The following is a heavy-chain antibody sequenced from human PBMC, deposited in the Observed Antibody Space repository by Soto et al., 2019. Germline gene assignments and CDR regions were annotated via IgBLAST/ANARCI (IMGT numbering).Heavy chain of an antibody. CDR3: ARAPKGSSGSYSAFDI. D-gene: IGHD1-26*01. CDR1: GYTFTSYY. J-gene: IGHJ3*02. CDR2: INPSGGST. Sequence: ASVEVSCKASGYTFTSYYMHWVRQAPGQGLEWMGIINPSGGSTSYAQKFQGRVTMTRDTSTSTVYMELSSLRSEDTAVYYCARAPKGSSGSYSAFDIWGQGTMVTVSS. V-gene: IGHV1-46*01.